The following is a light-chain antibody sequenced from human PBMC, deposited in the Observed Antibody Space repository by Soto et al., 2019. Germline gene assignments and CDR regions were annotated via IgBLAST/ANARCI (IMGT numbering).Light chain of an antibody. CDR3: SSYTSTTTSWI. CDR2: DVS. Sequence: LTQPASVSGSPGQSITISCTGTSSDVGAYNYVSWYQQHPGKAPKLMIYDVSNRPSGVSNRFSGSKSGNTASLTISGLQAEDEADYYCSSYTSTTTSWIFGGGTKVTVL. V-gene: IGLV2-14*01. CDR1: SSDVGAYNY. J-gene: IGLJ2*01.